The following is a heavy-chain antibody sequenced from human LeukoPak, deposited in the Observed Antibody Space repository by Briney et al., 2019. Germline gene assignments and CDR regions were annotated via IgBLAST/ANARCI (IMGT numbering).Heavy chain of an antibody. V-gene: IGHV3-30*02. CDR1: GFTFSNYG. CDR3: ATNSGYYDSSGYYPFWFDY. J-gene: IGHJ4*02. D-gene: IGHD3-22*01. CDR2: IRYDGSNK. Sequence: GGSLRLSCAASGFTFSNYGMHWVRQAPGKGLEWVAFIRYDGSNKYYADSVKGRFTISRDNSKNTLYLQMNSLRAEDTAVYYCATNSGYYDSSGYYPFWFDYWGQGTLVTVSS.